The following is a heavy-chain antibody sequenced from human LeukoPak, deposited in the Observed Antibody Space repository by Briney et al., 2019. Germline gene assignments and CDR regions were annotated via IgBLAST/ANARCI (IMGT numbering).Heavy chain of an antibody. CDR2: ISSSSSTI. V-gene: IGHV3-48*01. CDR3: ARRLPWFGESYYYYYMDV. D-gene: IGHD3-10*01. J-gene: IGHJ6*03. Sequence: PGGSLRLSCAASGFTFSSYSMYWVRQAPGKGLEWISYISSSSSTIYYADSVKGRFTISRDNAKNSLYLQMNSLRAEDTAVYYCARRLPWFGESYYYYYMDVWGKGTTVTVSS. CDR1: GFTFSSYS.